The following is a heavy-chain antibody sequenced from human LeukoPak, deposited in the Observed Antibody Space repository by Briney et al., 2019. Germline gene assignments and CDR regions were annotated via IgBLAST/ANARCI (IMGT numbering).Heavy chain of an antibody. V-gene: IGHV4-59*08. J-gene: IGHJ4*02. CDR2: FSYPGST. CDR3: VRHKYTTRTFDY. Sequence: KPSETLSLTCSVSGGSTSNYYWSWIRQFPGKGLEWIGYFSYPGSTNYNPSLKSRVTILGDTSKSQFSLRLSSVTAADTAVYYCVRHKYTTRTFDYWGQGTLVTVSS. D-gene: IGHD6-13*01. CDR1: GGSTSNYY.